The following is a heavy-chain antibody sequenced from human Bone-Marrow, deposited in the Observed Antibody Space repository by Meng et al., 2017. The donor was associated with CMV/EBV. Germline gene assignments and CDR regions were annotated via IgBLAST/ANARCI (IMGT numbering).Heavy chain of an antibody. Sequence: GESLKISCKGSGYSFNNYWIAWVRQMPGKGLEWMGIIYPGDSDPRYSPSFQGQVTISADKSISTSYLQWSSLQASDTAIYYCASPSSPAYYYGMDVWGQGTTVTGSS. CDR1: GYSFNNYW. J-gene: IGHJ6*01. D-gene: IGHD6-6*01. CDR2: IYPGDSDP. CDR3: ASPSSPAYYYGMDV. V-gene: IGHV5-51*01.